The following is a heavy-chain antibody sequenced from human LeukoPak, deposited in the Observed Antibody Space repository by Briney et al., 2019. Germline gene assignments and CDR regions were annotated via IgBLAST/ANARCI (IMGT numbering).Heavy chain of an antibody. V-gene: IGHV4-38-2*02. CDR2: IYHSGST. Sequence: SETLSLTCTVSGYSISSGYYWGWIRQPPGKGPEWIGSIYHSGSTYYNPSLKSRVTISVDTSKNQFSLKLSSVTAADTAVYYCARGGGLVVRGVIITSYYFDYWGQGTLVTVSS. CDR1: GYSISSGYY. J-gene: IGHJ4*02. CDR3: ARGGGLVVRGVIITSYYFDY. D-gene: IGHD3-10*01.